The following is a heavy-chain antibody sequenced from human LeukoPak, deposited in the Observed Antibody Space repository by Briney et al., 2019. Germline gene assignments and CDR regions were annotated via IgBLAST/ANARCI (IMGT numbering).Heavy chain of an antibody. CDR3: TAGTGRSDFDY. CDR2: IKRKGDDGTI. CDR1: GFTFSNAW. Sequence: GGSLRLSCAASGFTFSNAWMSWVRQAPGRGLEWVGRIKRKGDDGTIDYAAPVKGRLSISRDDSKNTLYLQMDSLKSEDTAVYYCTAGTGRSDFDYWGQGTLVTVSS. D-gene: IGHD3/OR15-3a*01. V-gene: IGHV3-15*01. J-gene: IGHJ4*02.